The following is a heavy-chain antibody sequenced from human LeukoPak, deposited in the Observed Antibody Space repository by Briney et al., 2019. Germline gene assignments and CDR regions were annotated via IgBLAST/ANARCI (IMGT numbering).Heavy chain of an antibody. D-gene: IGHD3-3*01. Sequence: GSLRLSCAASGFTFSSYWMSWVRQPPGKGLEWIGEINHSGSTNYNPSLKSRVTISVDTSKNQFSLKLSSVTAADTAVYYCARGAGYDFWSGYSERNLDYWGQGTLVTVSS. CDR2: INHSGST. CDR3: ARGAGYDFWSGYSERNLDY. J-gene: IGHJ4*02. V-gene: IGHV4-34*01. CDR1: GFTFSSYW.